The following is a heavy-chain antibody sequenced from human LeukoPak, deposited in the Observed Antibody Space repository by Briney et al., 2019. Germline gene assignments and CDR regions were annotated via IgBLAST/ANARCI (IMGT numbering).Heavy chain of an antibody. CDR1: GFTFSDHY. CDR2: SRDKVNNYAT. J-gene: IGHJ4*02. CDR3: ARDEGGSYYY. V-gene: IGHV3-72*01. D-gene: IGHD1-26*01. Sequence: GGSLRLSCAASGFTFSDHYMDWVRPAPGKGLEWVGRSRDKVNNYATEYVASVKGRFTISRDGSKNSLYLQMNSLKIEDTAVYYCARDEGGSYYYWGQGTLVTVSS.